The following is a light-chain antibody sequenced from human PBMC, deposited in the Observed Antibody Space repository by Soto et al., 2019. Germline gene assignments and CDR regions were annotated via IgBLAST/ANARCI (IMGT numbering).Light chain of an antibody. J-gene: IGLJ2*01. Sequence: QSVLTQPASVSGSPGQSVTISCTGTSSDVGGYNYVSWYQQFPGKAPKVIIFEVSNRPSGVSIRFSGSKSGNTASLTISGLHAEDEADYYCSSYTSISTRVFGGGTKVT. V-gene: IGLV2-14*01. CDR2: EVS. CDR1: SSDVGGYNY. CDR3: SSYTSISTRV.